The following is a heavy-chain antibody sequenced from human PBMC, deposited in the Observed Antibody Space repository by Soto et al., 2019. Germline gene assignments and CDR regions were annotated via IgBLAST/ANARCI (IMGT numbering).Heavy chain of an antibody. J-gene: IGHJ3*02. CDR3: AAADDYVWGSYRYTLGAFDI. CDR1: GFTFTSSA. V-gene: IGHV1-58*01. Sequence: SVKVSCKASGFTFTSSAVQWVRQARGQRLEWIGWIVVGSGNTNYAQKFQERVTITRDMSTSTAYIELSSLRSEDTAVYYCAAADDYVWGSYRYTLGAFDIWGQGTMVTVSS. CDR2: IVVGSGNT. D-gene: IGHD3-16*02.